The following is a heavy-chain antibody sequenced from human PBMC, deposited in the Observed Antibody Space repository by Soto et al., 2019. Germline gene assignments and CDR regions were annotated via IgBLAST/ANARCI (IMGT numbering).Heavy chain of an antibody. J-gene: IGHJ5*02. D-gene: IGHD3-10*01. CDR3: ARDLSTMVRGVIINRNWFDP. V-gene: IGHV1-46*01. CDR2: INPSGGST. CDR1: GYTFTSYY. Sequence: ASVKVSCKASGYTFTSYYMHWVRQAPGQGLEWMGIINPSGGSTSYAQKFQGRVTMTRDTSTSTVYMELSSLRSEDTAVYYCARDLSTMVRGVIINRNWFDPWGQGTLVTVPS.